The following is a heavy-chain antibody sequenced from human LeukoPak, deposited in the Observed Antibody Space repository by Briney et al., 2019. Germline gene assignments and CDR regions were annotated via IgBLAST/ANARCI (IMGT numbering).Heavy chain of an antibody. J-gene: IGHJ5*02. CDR2: IKQDGSEK. CDR3: ARDTIWFGEPTPTWFDP. V-gene: IGHV3-7*01. Sequence: GGSLRLSCAASGFTFNSYWMSWVRQAPGKGLEWVANIKQDGSEKYYVDPVKGRFTISRDNARKSLFLQLNSLRAEDTAVYYCARDTIWFGEPTPTWFDPRGQGTRVTVSS. CDR1: GFTFNSYW. D-gene: IGHD3-10*01.